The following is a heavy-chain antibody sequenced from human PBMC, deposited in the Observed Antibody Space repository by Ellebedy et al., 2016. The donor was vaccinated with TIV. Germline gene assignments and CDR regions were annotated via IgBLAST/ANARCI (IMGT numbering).Heavy chain of an antibody. D-gene: IGHD6-6*01. J-gene: IGHJ4*02. CDR2: IYWNDDK. CDR3: ARRREAAHPCYLDY. V-gene: IGHV2-5*01. CDR1: GFSLSTTGVG. Sequence: SGPTLVKPTETLTLTCTFSGFSLSTTGVGVGWVRQPPGKALEWLAVIYWNDDKHYSPSLKSRLTITKDTSKNQVVLTMSNMDPVDTATYYCARRREAAHPCYLDYWGQGTLVAV.